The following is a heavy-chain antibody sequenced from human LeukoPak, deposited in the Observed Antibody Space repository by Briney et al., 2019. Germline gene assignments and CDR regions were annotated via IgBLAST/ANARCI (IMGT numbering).Heavy chain of an antibody. D-gene: IGHD2-2*01. J-gene: IGHJ4*02. CDR1: GFTFSSYG. CDR3: ARDRYCSSTSCLYYFDY. V-gene: IGHV3-33*01. CDR2: IWYDGSNK. Sequence: GRSLRLSCAASGFTFSSYGMHWVRQAPGKGLEWVAVIWYDGSNKYYADSVKGRFTTSRDNSKNTLYLQMNSLRAEDTAVYYCARDRYCSSTSCLYYFDYWGQGTLVTVSS.